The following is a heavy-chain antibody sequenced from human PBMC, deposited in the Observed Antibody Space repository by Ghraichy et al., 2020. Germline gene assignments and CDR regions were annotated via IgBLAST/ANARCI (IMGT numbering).Heavy chain of an antibody. D-gene: IGHD1-1*01. CDR3: ARVGTEGWKT. CDR2: INHSGST. J-gene: IGHJ5*02. V-gene: IGHV4-34*01. Sequence: SETLSLTCAVYGGSFSGYYWSWIRQPPGKGLEWIGEINHSGSTNYNPSLKSRVTISVDTSKNQFSLKLSSVTAADTAVYYCARVGTEGWKTWGQGTLVTVSS. CDR1: GGSFSGYY.